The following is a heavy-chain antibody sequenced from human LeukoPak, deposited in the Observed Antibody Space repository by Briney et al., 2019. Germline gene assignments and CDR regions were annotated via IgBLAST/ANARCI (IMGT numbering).Heavy chain of an antibody. Sequence: GGSLRLSCAASGFTVSSNYVSWVRQAPGKGLEWVSVIYSGGSTYYADSVKGRFTISRHNSKNTLYLQMNSLRAEDTAVYYCARDSRPLYDSSGYIYYGMDVWGQGTTVTVSS. CDR3: ARDSRPLYDSSGYIYYGMDV. CDR2: IYSGGST. V-gene: IGHV3-53*04. J-gene: IGHJ6*02. D-gene: IGHD3-22*01. CDR1: GFTVSSNY.